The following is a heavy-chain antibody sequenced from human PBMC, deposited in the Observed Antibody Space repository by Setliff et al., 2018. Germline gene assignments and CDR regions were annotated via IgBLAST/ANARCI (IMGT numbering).Heavy chain of an antibody. Sequence: GASVKVSCKASGYISSAYHVHWVRQAPGQGPEWVGCIRPLRGDTKSAQKFQGRLTMTGDASINTAFMELTGLTSDDTAVYYGARAPSGTGFYHFFSYMDVWGKGTTVTVSS. J-gene: IGHJ6*03. D-gene: IGHD1-7*01. V-gene: IGHV1-2*02. CDR2: IRPLRGDT. CDR1: GYISSAYH. CDR3: ARAPSGTGFYHFFSYMDV.